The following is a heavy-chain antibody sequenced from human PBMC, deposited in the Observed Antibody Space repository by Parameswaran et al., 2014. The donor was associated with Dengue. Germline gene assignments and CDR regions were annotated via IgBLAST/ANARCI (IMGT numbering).Heavy chain of an antibody. Sequence: RWIRQPPGKGLEWVGRIKSKTDGGTTDYAAPVKGRFTISRDDSKNTLYLQMNSLKTEDTAVYYCKVAGTSGRFYWGQGTLVTVSS. CDR3: KVAGTSGRFY. V-gene: IGHV3-15*01. CDR2: IKSKTDGGTT. D-gene: IGHD6-19*01. J-gene: IGHJ4*02.